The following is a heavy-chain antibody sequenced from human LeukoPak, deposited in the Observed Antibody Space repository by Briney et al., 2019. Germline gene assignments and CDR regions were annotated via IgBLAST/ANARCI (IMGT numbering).Heavy chain of an antibody. CDR2: IYYSGST. CDR1: GGSISSYY. D-gene: IGHD4-17*01. CDR3: ARLATVTTGGWFDP. Sequence: SETLSLTCTVSGGSISSYYWGWIRQPPGKGLEWIGSIYYSGSTYYNPSLKSRVTISVDTSKNQFSLKLRSVTAADTAVYHCARLATVTTGGWFDPWGQGTLVTVSS. J-gene: IGHJ5*02. V-gene: IGHV4-39*01.